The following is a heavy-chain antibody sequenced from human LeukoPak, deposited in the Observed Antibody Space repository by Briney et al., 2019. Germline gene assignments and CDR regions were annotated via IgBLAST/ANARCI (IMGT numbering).Heavy chain of an antibody. CDR1: GGSVNSGHHY. CDR2: IHFSGDI. Sequence: PSETLSLSCTVSGGSVNSGHHYWSWTRHHPAKGLEWLGFIHFSGDIYYNPSLTGRLSISVDTSKNQFSLRLTSVTAADTAVYYCSRRGDSAKGGDSWGLGALVTVSP. J-gene: IGHJ4*02. V-gene: IGHV4-30-4*01. D-gene: IGHD3-16*01. CDR3: SRRGDSAKGGDS.